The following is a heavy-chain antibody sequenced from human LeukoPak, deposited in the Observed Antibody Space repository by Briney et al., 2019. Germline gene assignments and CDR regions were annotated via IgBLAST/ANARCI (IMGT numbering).Heavy chain of an antibody. J-gene: IGHJ3*01. CDR2: ISPDGSEK. Sequence: PGGSLRLSCAVSGFIFGSDWMSWVRQAPGKGLEWVANISPDGSEKFYVDSVKGRFTISRDNGKNSLYLQLNSLRADDTAVYYCARYYDPPVGDAFDLWGQGTMVTVSS. V-gene: IGHV3-7*01. CDR3: ARYYDPPVGDAFDL. CDR1: GFIFGSDW. D-gene: IGHD3-16*01.